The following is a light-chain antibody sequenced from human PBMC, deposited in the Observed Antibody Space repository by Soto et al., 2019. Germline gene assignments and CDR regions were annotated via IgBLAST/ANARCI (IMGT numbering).Light chain of an antibody. V-gene: IGKV1-5*01. CDR2: AAS. CDR1: QSIYTW. Sequence: DFQMTQSPSTLSASVGDRVTITCRANQSIYTWLAWYQHKPGKAPKLLIYAASSLQSGVPSRFSGSGSGTEFTLTISNLQPDDFATYYCQQYDTYWTFGQGTKV. CDR3: QQYDTYWT. J-gene: IGKJ1*01.